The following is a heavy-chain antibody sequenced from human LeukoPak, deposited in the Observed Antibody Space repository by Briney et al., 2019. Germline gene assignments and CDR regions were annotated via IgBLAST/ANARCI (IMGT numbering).Heavy chain of an antibody. CDR3: ATMTVASAFGY. V-gene: IGHV3-48*03. CDR1: GFTSEFTFSEYE. Sequence: SGGSLRLSCAVSGFTSEFTFSEYEMYWVRQAPGKGLEWVSYISSSGSTKYYADSVKGRFTISRDNAKNSLFLQMNSLRAEDTAVYYCATMTVASAFGYWGQGSLVTVSS. J-gene: IGHJ4*02. D-gene: IGHD6-19*01. CDR2: ISSSGSTK.